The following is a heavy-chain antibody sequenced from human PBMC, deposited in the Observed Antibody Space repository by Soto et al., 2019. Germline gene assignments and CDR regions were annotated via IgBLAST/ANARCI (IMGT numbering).Heavy chain of an antibody. J-gene: IGHJ4*02. CDR3: AREWVDTVTSITIPFDY. D-gene: IGHD5-12*01. CDR2: ISSSASYM. Sequence: EVQLLQSGGGLVKPGGSLRLSCATSGFTFSRCDMNWVRQAPGKGLEWVSFISSSASYMYYADSVKGRFTISRDNSKKSLYLQMNSLRADDTAVYYCAREWVDTVTSITIPFDYWGQGALVTVSS. CDR1: GFTFSRCD. V-gene: IGHV3-21*02.